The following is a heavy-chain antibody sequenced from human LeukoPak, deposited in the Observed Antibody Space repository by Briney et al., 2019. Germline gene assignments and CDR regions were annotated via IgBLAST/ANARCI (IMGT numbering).Heavy chain of an antibody. CDR1: GGSISSYY. Sequence: SETLSLTCTVSGGSISSYYWSWIRQPPGKGLEWIGFIYYSGSANYNPSLKGRVIISVDTSKNHFSLMLSSVTAADTAVYYCARGNIAVAGTLEYWGQGTLVTVSS. V-gene: IGHV4-59*01. J-gene: IGHJ4*02. D-gene: IGHD6-13*01. CDR2: IYYSGSA. CDR3: ARGNIAVAGTLEY.